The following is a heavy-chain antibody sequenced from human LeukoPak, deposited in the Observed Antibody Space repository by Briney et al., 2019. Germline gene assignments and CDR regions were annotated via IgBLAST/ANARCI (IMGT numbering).Heavy chain of an antibody. CDR3: AKVYSSSSRDGFDV. J-gene: IGHJ3*01. Sequence: SETLSLTCAVYGGSLSGYYWSWIRQPPGKGLEWIGEINLSGSTNFNPSLKSRVTVSVDTCKNQFSLRLSSVTAADTAVYYCAKVYSSSSRDGFDVWGQGTMVTVSS. D-gene: IGHD6-6*01. CDR1: GGSLSGYY. V-gene: IGHV4-34*01. CDR2: INLSGST.